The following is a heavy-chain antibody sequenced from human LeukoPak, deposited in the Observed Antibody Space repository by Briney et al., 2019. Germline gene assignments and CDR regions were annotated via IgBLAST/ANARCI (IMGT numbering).Heavy chain of an antibody. CDR1: GFTFNSYW. CDR3: ARIYYFGDNNWRYFDN. J-gene: IGHJ4*02. D-gene: IGHD3-10*01. Sequence: GGSLRLSCAASGFTFNSYWMSWVRQAPGKGLEWVANIDPDGSEKQYGDSVRGRFTTSRDNAKNSLYLQMNSLRAEDTAIHYCARIYYFGDNNWRYFDNWGQGTLVTVSS. CDR2: IDPDGSEK. V-gene: IGHV3-7*01.